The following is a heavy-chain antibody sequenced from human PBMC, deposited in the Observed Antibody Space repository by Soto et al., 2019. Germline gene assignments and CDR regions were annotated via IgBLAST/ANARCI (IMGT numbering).Heavy chain of an antibody. CDR1: GYTFTRSG. Sequence: ASVKVSCKASGYTFTRSGISWVRQAPGQGLEWMGWISTYNGDTNYAQTFQGRVTMTTDTSTSTVYMELSSLKASDTAMYYCVRMGFSGDGYLSYYYYGMDVWGQGTTVTVSS. CDR3: VRMGFSGDGYLSYYYYGMDV. CDR2: ISTYNGDT. D-gene: IGHD2-21*01. J-gene: IGHJ6*02. V-gene: IGHV1-18*01.